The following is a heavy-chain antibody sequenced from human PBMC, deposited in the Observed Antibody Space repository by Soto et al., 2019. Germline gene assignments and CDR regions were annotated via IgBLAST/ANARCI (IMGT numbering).Heavy chain of an antibody. CDR1: GFTFSSSA. Sequence: GGSLRLSCAASGFTFSSSAMHWVRQAPGKGLEWVTVISYDGRNKYYADSVKGRFTISRDNSKNTVFLQMNSLRVEDTAVYYCASGVEGTSTAPGDYWGQGTLVTVSS. CDR2: ISYDGRNK. J-gene: IGHJ4*02. CDR3: ASGVEGTSTAPGDY. D-gene: IGHD2-2*01. V-gene: IGHV3-30*04.